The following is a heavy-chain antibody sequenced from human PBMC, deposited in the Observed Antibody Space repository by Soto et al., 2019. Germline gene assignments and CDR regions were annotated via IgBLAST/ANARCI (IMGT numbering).Heavy chain of an antibody. V-gene: IGHV3-30*02. CDR3: AKDTYFRDSSGYYVFDY. J-gene: IGHJ4*02. D-gene: IGHD3-22*01. CDR1: GFSFNGYG. CDR2: IWYDGITK. Sequence: GGSLRLSCAASGFSFNGYGMHWVRQAPGKGLEWVGIIWYDGITKNYADSVKGRFSISRDSSKNMVYLQMNSLRPEDTAVYHCAKDTYFRDSSGYYVFDYWGQGTLVTVSA.